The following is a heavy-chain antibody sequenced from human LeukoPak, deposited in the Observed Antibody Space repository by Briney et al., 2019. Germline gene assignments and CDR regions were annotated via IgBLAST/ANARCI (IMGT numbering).Heavy chain of an antibody. J-gene: IGHJ4*02. CDR1: RFTFSTYA. D-gene: IGHD3-16*02. V-gene: IGHV3-23*01. CDR3: AKGTLTFGGVIVQPFDY. CDR2: ISGSGGST. Sequence: GGSLRLSCAASRFTFSTYAMSWVRQAPGKGLEWVSGISGSGGSTYYADSVKGRFTISRDNSKNTLYLQMNNLRAEDTAIYYCAKGTLTFGGVIVQPFDYWGQGTLVTVSS.